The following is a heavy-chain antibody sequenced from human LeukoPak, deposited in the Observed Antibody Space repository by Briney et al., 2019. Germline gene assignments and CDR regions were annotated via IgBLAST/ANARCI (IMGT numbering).Heavy chain of an antibody. CDR2: ISYDGSNK. CDR3: ATDEGNRWFDP. D-gene: IGHD1-14*01. V-gene: IGHV3-30-3*01. J-gene: IGHJ5*02. CDR1: GFAFSVYA. Sequence: PGRSLRLSCAASGFAFSVYAMHWVRQAPGKGLEWVALISYDGSNKYYADSVKGRFTISRDNSNNTLYLQMNSLRAEDMAVYYCATDEGNRWFDPWGQGTLVTVSS.